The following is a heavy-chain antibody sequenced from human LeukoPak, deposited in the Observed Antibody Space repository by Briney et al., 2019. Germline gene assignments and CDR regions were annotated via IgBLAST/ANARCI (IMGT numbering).Heavy chain of an antibody. CDR2: ISRDGGDT. CDR1: GFTFSSYG. J-gene: IGHJ4*02. V-gene: IGHV3-64D*06. CDR3: VKHPGVGYYFDY. D-gene: IGHD3-3*01. Sequence: GGSLRLSCSASGFTFSSYGMHWVRQAPGKGLQYVSAISRDGGDTYYADSVRGRFTISRDNSKNTLHLQMSSLRPEDTAVYYCVKHPGVGYYFDYWGQGTLVTVSS.